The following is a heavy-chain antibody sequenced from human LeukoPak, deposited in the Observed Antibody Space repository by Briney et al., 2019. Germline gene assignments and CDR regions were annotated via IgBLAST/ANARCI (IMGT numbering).Heavy chain of an antibody. CDR1: GFNFSSSS. Sequence: GGSLRLSCAASGFNFSSSSMNWVRQAPGKGLEWVSSISSSSSNIYYAASVKGRFTISRDNAKNPLYLQMNSLRAEDTAVYYCARGYEGGFDYWGQGTLVTVSS. V-gene: IGHV3-21*01. CDR2: ISSSSSNI. J-gene: IGHJ4*02. CDR3: ARGYEGGFDY. D-gene: IGHD1-1*01.